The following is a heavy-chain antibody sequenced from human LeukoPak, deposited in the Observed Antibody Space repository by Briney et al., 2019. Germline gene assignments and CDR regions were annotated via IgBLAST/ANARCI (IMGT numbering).Heavy chain of an antibody. V-gene: IGHV3-30*02. CDR2: IQYDGSNK. CDR3: AKGTVTVPAVVDY. Sequence: SGGSLRLSCAASGFTFSSYGMHWVRQAPGKGLEWVAFIQYDGSNKYYADSVKGRFTISRDNSKNTLYLQMNSLRAEDTAVYYCAKGTVTVPAVVDYWGQGTLVTVSS. CDR1: GFTFSSYG. J-gene: IGHJ4*02. D-gene: IGHD2-2*01.